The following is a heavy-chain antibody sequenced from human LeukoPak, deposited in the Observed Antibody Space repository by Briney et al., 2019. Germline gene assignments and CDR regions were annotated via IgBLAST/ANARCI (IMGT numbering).Heavy chain of an antibody. CDR2: ISWSGYII. V-gene: IGHV3-9*01. CDR3: VRDHVGGSCVDCPLGDAFDT. J-gene: IGHJ3*02. Sequence: PGGSLRLSCAASGFTFDEYAMHWVRQAPGKGLEWVSGISWSGYIIEYADSVRGRFTISRDNAKNSLFLQMNSLRAEDSAMYYCVRDHVGGSCVDCPLGDAFDTWGQGTMVTVSS. D-gene: IGHD2-15*01. CDR1: GFTFDEYA.